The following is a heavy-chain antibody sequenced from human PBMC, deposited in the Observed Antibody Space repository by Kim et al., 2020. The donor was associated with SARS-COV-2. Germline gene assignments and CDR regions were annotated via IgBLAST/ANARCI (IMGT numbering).Heavy chain of an antibody. CDR1: GFTFRSCA. V-gene: IGHV3-30-3*01. CDR3: ARDTWSLLRGVTYSYYGMDV. D-gene: IGHD2-21*02. Sequence: GGSLRLSCAASGFTFRSCAMHWVRQAPGKGLEWVAVISSDGGTKNHAAAVKGRITISRDNSNNTLYLQMNSLRAEDTALYYCARDTWSLLRGVTYSYYGMDVWGQGTTVTVSS. CDR2: ISSDGGTK. J-gene: IGHJ6*02.